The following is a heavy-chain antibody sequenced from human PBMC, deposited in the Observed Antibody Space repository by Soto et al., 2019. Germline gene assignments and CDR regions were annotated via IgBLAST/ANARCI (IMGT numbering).Heavy chain of an antibody. CDR1: GGTFSSYR. CDR3: ARDSGAKLSSS. J-gene: IGHJ4*02. V-gene: IGHV1-69*13. Sequence: SVKVSCKASGGTFSSYRINWVRQAPGQGLEWVGGIVPIYRTADYAQKFQGRVTVTADESARTAYLEVRSLKSQDTAVYYCARDSGAKLSSSWGQGTLVTVS. D-gene: IGHD6-13*01. CDR2: IVPIYRTA.